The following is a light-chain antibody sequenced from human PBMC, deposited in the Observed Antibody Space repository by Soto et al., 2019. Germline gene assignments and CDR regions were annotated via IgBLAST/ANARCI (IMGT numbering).Light chain of an antibody. CDR1: QSISSS. V-gene: IGKV1-5*01. Sequence: DIQMTQSPSTLSASVGDRVSIACRASQSISSSLAWYQQKPGKAPKLLIYDASSLESGVPSRFSGSGSGTEFTLSINSLQPQYFATYYCQQYHRYSWTFGQGTKVEIK. CDR3: QQYHRYSWT. CDR2: DAS. J-gene: IGKJ1*01.